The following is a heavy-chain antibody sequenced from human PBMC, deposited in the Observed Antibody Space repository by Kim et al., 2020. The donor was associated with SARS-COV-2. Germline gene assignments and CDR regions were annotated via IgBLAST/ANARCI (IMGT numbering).Heavy chain of an antibody. J-gene: IGHJ4*02. CDR1: GGSISSYY. CDR2: IYYSGST. CDR3: ARDNGGGLYFDY. V-gene: IGHV4-59*01. D-gene: IGHD2-8*01. Sequence: SETLSLTCTVSGGSISSYYWSWIRQPPGKGLEWIGYIYYSGSTNYNPSLKSRVTISVDTSKNQFSLKLSSVTAADTTVYYCARDNGGGLYFDYWGQGTLVTVSS.